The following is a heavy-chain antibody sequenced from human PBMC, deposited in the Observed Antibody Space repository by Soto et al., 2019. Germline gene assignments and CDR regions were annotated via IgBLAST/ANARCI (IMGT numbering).Heavy chain of an antibody. V-gene: IGHV3-7*01. CDR1: GFTFSSYW. CDR3: ARDLRAYYDSSGYYDDY. D-gene: IGHD3-22*01. CDR2: IKQDGSEK. Sequence: GSLRLSCAASGFTFSSYWMSWVRQAPGKGLEWVANIKQDGSEKYYVDSVKGRFTISRDNAKNSLYLQMNSLRAEDTAVYYCARDLRAYYDSSGYYDDYWGQGTLVTVSS. J-gene: IGHJ4*02.